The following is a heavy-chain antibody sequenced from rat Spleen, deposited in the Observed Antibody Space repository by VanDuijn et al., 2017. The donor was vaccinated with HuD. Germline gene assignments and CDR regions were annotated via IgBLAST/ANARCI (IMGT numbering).Heavy chain of an antibody. D-gene: IGHD1-9*01. Sequence: EVQLVESGGGLVQPGSPLKLSCAASGFTFSSNWLNWIRQAPGKGLEWVAYISYDGDTTYYRDSVKGRFTISRDNAKSSLYLQMDSLRSEDTATYYCARRHYGYTDYFDYWGQGVMVTVSS. J-gene: IGHJ2*01. CDR3: ARRHYGYTDYFDY. CDR2: ISYDGDTT. V-gene: IGHV5-29*01. CDR1: GFTFSSNW.